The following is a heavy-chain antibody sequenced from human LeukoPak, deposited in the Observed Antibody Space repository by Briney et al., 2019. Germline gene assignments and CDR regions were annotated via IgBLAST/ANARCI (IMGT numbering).Heavy chain of an antibody. CDR1: GFTVSSNY. V-gene: IGHV3-53*01. CDR2: IYSGGST. Sequence: GSLRLSCAASGFTVSSNYMSWVRQAPGKGLEWVSVIYSGGSTYYADSVKGRFTISRDNSKNTLYLQMNSLRAEDTAVYYCASSRPDFTFGGVIVSSLDYWGQGTLVTVSS. J-gene: IGHJ4*02. CDR3: ASSRPDFTFGGVIVSSLDY. D-gene: IGHD3-16*02.